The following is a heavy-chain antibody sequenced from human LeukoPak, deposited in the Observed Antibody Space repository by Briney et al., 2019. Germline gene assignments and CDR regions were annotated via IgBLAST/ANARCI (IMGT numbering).Heavy chain of an antibody. CDR3: ARGGSSGYSWFDP. J-gene: IGHJ5*02. CDR1: GGSISSYY. Sequence: SETLSLTCTVSGGSISSYYWSWIRQPPGKGLEWIGYIYYSGSTNYNPSLKSRVTISVDTSKNQFSLRLSSVTAADTAVYYCARGGSSGYSWFDPWGQGTLVAVSS. D-gene: IGHD3-22*01. V-gene: IGHV4-59*12. CDR2: IYYSGST.